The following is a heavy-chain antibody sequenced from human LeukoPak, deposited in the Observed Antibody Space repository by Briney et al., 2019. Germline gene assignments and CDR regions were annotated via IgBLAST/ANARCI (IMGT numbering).Heavy chain of an antibody. D-gene: IGHD6-19*01. CDR1: GVTISNAW. CDR2: IYSGGST. Sequence: HPGGSLRLSCAASGVTISNAWMSWVRQAPGKGLEWVSVIYSGGSTYYADSVKGRFTISRDNSKNTLYLQMNSLRAEDTAVYYCARELPRGAGFYGMDVWGQGTTVTVSS. V-gene: IGHV3-53*01. J-gene: IGHJ6*02. CDR3: ARELPRGAGFYGMDV.